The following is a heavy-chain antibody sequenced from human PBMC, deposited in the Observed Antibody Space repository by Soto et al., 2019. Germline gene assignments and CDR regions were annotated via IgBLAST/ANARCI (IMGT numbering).Heavy chain of an antibody. J-gene: IGHJ5*02. CDR3: ARVYGFNWFDP. Sequence: SETLSLTCTVSGGSISSSSYYWGWIRQPPGKGLEWIGSIYYSGSTYYNPSLKSRVTISVDTSKNQFSLKLSSVTAADTAVYYCARVYGFNWFDPWGQGTLVTVSS. CDR1: GGSISSSSYY. CDR2: IYYSGST. D-gene: IGHD3-10*01. V-gene: IGHV4-39*01.